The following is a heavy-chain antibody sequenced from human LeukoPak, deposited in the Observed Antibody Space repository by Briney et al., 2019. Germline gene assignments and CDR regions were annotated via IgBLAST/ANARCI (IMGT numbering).Heavy chain of an antibody. CDR1: GGTFSSYA. Sequence: ASVKVSCKASGGTFSSYAISWVRQAPGQGFEWMGGIIPIFGTANYAQKFQGRVTITADESTSTAYMELSSLRSEDTAVYYCARDRTTGTWFDYWGQGTLVTVSS. D-gene: IGHD1-1*01. J-gene: IGHJ4*02. V-gene: IGHV1-69*13. CDR3: ARDRTTGTWFDY. CDR2: IIPIFGTA.